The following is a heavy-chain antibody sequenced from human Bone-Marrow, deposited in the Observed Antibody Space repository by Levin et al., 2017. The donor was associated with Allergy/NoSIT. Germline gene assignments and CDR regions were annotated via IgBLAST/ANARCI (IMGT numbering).Heavy chain of an antibody. D-gene: IGHD3-3*01. CDR3: AKANSFGVAPFDH. CDR1: GFTFRSYA. V-gene: IGHV3-23*01. J-gene: IGHJ4*02. CDR2: ISGSGGST. Sequence: GGSLRLSCAASGFTFRSYAMSWVRQAPGKGLEWVSGISGSGGSTYYAVSVKGRFTISRDNSKNTLYLQMNSLRAEDTAVYYCAKANSFGVAPFDHWGQGTLVTVSS.